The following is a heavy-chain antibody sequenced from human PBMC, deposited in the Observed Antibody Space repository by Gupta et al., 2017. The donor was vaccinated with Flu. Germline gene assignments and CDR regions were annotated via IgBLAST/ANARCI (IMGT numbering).Heavy chain of an antibody. V-gene: IGHV3-23*01. Sequence: EVQLLESGGGLVQPGGPLRLSCEASGFTFSSYAMSWVRQGPGKGLEWVSGISSSGGTTYYADSVKGRFTISRDNSKNTLFLQVDSLRDEDTAMYYCAKRNVGSLTGWFGPWGQGALVTVSS. CDR1: GFTFSSYA. D-gene: IGHD1-26*01. CDR2: ISSSGGTT. CDR3: AKRNVGSLTGWFGP. J-gene: IGHJ5*02.